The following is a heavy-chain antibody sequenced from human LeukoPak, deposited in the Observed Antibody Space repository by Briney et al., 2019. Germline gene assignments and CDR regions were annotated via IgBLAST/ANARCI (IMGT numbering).Heavy chain of an antibody. CDR1: QFTFSSSG. V-gene: IGHV3-23*01. CDR2: ITGSGATT. J-gene: IGHJ4*02. Sequence: PGGSLRLFCAASQFTFSSSGMAWVRQSPEKGLEWVSAITGSGATTYYADSVKGRFTISRDNSKSTVSLQMNSLRAEDTAIYYCAKMQGYFDYWGQGALVTVSS. CDR3: AKMQGYFDY.